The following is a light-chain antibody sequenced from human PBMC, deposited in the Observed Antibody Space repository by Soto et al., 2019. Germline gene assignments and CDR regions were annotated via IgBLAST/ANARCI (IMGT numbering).Light chain of an antibody. CDR2: GVS. CDR3: QHYTNWPPWT. Sequence: EIVMTQSPATLSLSPGERATLSCRASQSVTINLAWYQQKPGQAPRLLIYGVSTRATGIPARFSGSGSGTEFTLTTSSLPSVDFAVYYCQHYTNWPPWTFGQGTKVEIK. V-gene: IGKV3-15*01. CDR1: QSVTIN. J-gene: IGKJ1*01.